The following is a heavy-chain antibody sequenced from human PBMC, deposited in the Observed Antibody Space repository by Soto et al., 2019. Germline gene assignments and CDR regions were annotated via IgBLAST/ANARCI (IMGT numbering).Heavy chain of an antibody. D-gene: IGHD2-15*01. CDR2: IIPILGIA. J-gene: IGHJ4*02. CDR1: GGTFSSYT. CDR3: ASGYCSGGSCPDY. Sequence: QVQLVQSGAEVKKPGSSVKVSCKASGGTFSSYTISWVRLAPGQGLEWMGRIIPILGIANYAQKFQGRVTITADKSTSTAYMELSSLRSEDTAVYYCASGYCSGGSCPDYWGQRTLVTVSS. V-gene: IGHV1-69*02.